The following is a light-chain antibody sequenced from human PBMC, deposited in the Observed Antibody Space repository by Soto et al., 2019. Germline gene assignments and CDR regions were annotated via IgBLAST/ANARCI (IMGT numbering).Light chain of an antibody. CDR3: RAYTARSTLV. V-gene: IGLV2-14*01. CDR1: MRDVGAYNL. J-gene: IGLJ3*02. Sequence: QSALTQPASVSGSAGQSITISCSGTMRDVGAYNLVSWYQQHPGTAPKLIIYEVRNRPSGISSRFSGSRSGNTASLTISGLQSEDEGDYYCRAYTARSTLVLGGGTK. CDR2: EVR.